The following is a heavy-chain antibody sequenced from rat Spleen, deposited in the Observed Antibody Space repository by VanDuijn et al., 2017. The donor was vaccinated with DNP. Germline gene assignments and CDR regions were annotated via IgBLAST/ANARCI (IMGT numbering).Heavy chain of an antibody. CDR3: ARYSLRRVWDY. J-gene: IGHJ2*01. CDR2: IRYDGGST. Sequence: EVQLVESGGGLVQPGRSLKLSCAASGFTFSDYYMAWVRQAPTKGLEWVAYIRYDGGSTYYGDSVKGRFTISRANVKSTLYLQINSLRSEDMATYYCARYSLRRVWDYWGQGVMVTVSS. D-gene: IGHD1-11*01. CDR1: GFTFSDYY. V-gene: IGHV5-22*01.